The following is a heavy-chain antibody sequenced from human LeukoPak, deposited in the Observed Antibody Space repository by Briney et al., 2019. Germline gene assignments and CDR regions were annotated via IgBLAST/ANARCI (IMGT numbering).Heavy chain of an antibody. J-gene: IGHJ3*02. D-gene: IGHD4-17*01. CDR1: GGSISSYY. Sequence: SETLSLTCTVSGGSISSYYWSWIRQPSGKGLEWIGYIYYSGSTNYNPSLKSRVTISVDTSKNQFSLKLSSVTAADTAVYYCARDQDYGDYGGYAFDIWGQGTMVTVSS. V-gene: IGHV4-59*01. CDR2: IYYSGST. CDR3: ARDQDYGDYGGYAFDI.